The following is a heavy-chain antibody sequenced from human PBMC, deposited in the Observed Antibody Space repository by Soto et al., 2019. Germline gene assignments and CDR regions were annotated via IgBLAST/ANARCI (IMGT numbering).Heavy chain of an antibody. Sequence: QVQLVQSGAEVKKPGASVKVSCKTSGYTFTSYDINWVRQATGQGLEWMGWINPNSGNTGYAQKFQGRVTMTRNTSIRTAYMELSRLRSEDTAVYYCARETVSWFDAWGQGNLVTVSS. J-gene: IGHJ5*02. V-gene: IGHV1-8*01. D-gene: IGHD3-16*01. CDR2: INPNSGNT. CDR1: GYTFTSYD. CDR3: ARETVSWFDA.